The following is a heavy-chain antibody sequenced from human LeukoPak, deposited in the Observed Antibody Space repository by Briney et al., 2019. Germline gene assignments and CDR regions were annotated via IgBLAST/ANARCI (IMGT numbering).Heavy chain of an antibody. CDR1: GSSVSSGSYY. CDR3: AEVDSSGYQIDY. D-gene: IGHD3-22*01. CDR2: IYYTGST. V-gene: IGHV4-61*01. J-gene: IGHJ4*02. Sequence: SETLSLTCTVSGSSVSSGSYYWSWIRHPPGKRLEWIGYIYYTGSTNYNPSLKSRVTMSVDTSKNQFSLNLSSVTAADTAVYYCAEVDSSGYQIDYWGQGTLVTVSS.